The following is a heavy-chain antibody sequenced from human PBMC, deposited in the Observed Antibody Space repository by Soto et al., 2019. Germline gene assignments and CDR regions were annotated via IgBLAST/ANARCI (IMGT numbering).Heavy chain of an antibody. CDR1: GGSISSSSYY. V-gene: IGHV4-39*01. CDR2: IYYSGST. CDR3: ASSYGDYVSY. D-gene: IGHD4-17*01. Sequence: QLQLQESGPGLVKPSETLSLTCTVSGGSISSSSYYWGWIRQPSGKGLEWIGSIYYSGSTYYNPSLKSRVTISVDTAKNQFSLKLSSVTAADTAVYYCASSYGDYVSYWGQGTLVTVSS. J-gene: IGHJ4*02.